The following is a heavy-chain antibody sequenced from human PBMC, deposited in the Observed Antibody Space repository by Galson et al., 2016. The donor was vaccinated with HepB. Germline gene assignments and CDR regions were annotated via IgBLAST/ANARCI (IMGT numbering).Heavy chain of an antibody. J-gene: IGHJ6*02. CDR3: SRSRGGNEVVRGYYYYFYYGMDV. CDR1: GFSLTTASMC. V-gene: IGHV2-70*01. D-gene: IGHD3-10*01. Sequence: PALVKPTQTLTLTCTFSGFSLTTASMCVSWIRQSPGKALEFLALIDWNDDKYYTASLKTRFTFSRDTSNNEVVLTLTDMDPVDTATYFCSRSRGGNEVVRGYYYYFYYGMDVWGQGTAVTVSS. CDR2: IDWNDDK.